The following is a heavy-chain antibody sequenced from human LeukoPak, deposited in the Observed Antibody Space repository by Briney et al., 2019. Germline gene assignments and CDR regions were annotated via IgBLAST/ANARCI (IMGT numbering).Heavy chain of an antibody. Sequence: GTSLKVSCKASGVAFSQSAIQWVRQARGQCLEWIGWIIVGSGATRYAQTVQERVAFTSDMATSTAHVELSTLRVDDTAVYYCAAAPAAGDTGYHLGMDVWRQGTTVTVSS. V-gene: IGHV1-58*02. CDR1: GVAFSQSA. D-gene: IGHD6-25*01. CDR3: AAAPAAGDTGYHLGMDV. CDR2: IIVGSGAT. J-gene: IGHJ6*01.